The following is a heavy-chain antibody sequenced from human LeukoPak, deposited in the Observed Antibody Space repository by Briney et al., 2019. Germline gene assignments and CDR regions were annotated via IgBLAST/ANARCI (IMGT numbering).Heavy chain of an antibody. D-gene: IGHD6-6*01. V-gene: IGHV4-39*01. CDR2: IYYSGST. Sequence: PSETLSLTCTVSGGSISSSSYYWGWIRQPPGKGLEWIGSIYYSGSTYYNPSLKSRVTISVDTSKNQFSLKLSSVTAADTAVYYCARQCLSSVSPRFDPWGQGTLVTVSS. J-gene: IGHJ5*02. CDR3: ARQCLSSVSPRFDP. CDR1: GGSISSSSYY.